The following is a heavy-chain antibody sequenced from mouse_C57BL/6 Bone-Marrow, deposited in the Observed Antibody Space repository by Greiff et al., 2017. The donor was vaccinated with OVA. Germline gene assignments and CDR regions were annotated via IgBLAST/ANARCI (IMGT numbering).Heavy chain of an antibody. Sequence: VQLVESGPGLVQPSQSLSITCTVSGFSLTSYGVHWVRQSPGKGLEWLGVIWSGGSTDYNAAFISRLSISKDNSKSQVFFKMNSLQADDTAIYYCARKHIYYDYSWFAYWGQGTLVTVSA. V-gene: IGHV2-2*01. J-gene: IGHJ3*01. CDR2: IWSGGST. CDR1: GFSLTSYG. D-gene: IGHD2-4*01. CDR3: ARKHIYYDYSWFAY.